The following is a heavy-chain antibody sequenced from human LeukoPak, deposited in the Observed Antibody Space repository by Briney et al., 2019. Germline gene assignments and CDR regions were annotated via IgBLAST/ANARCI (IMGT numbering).Heavy chain of an antibody. CDR1: GYTFTTYG. Sequence: ASVKVSCKASGYTFTTYGISWVRQAPGQGLEWMGWISAYNGNTNYAQKVQGRLSMTTDTSTTTAYMELRSLRSDDTAFYYCARGGYYYDSTGYLNYSDYWGQGTLVTVSS. J-gene: IGHJ4*02. D-gene: IGHD3-22*01. CDR3: ARGGYYYDSTGYLNYSDY. V-gene: IGHV1-18*01. CDR2: ISAYNGNT.